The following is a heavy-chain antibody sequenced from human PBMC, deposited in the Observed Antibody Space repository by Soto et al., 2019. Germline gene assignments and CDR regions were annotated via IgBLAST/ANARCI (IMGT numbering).Heavy chain of an antibody. Sequence: GGSLRLSCAASGFTFSDYYMSWIRQAPGKGLEWVSYISFNGGTIYYADSVKGRFTISRDNVENSLYLQMNSLRAEDTAMYYCARTDGYEIEYWGQGTLVTVSS. V-gene: IGHV3-11*01. J-gene: IGHJ4*02. D-gene: IGHD5-12*01. CDR3: ARTDGYEIEY. CDR1: GFTFSDYY. CDR2: ISFNGGTI.